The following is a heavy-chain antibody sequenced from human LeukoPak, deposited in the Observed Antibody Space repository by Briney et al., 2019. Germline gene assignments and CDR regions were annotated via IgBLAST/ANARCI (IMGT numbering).Heavy chain of an antibody. J-gene: IGHJ4*02. CDR1: GVTFSSYA. D-gene: IGHD2-2*01. Sequence: SVKVSCKASGVTFSSYAISWVRQAPGQGLEWMGGIIPIFVTANYAQKFQGRFTITAGESRSTAYMELSSLRSEETDVYYCARVCSSTSCYGMPKNGGIDYWGQGTLVTVSS. V-gene: IGHV1-69*01. CDR2: IIPIFVTA. CDR3: ARVCSSTSCYGMPKNGGIDY.